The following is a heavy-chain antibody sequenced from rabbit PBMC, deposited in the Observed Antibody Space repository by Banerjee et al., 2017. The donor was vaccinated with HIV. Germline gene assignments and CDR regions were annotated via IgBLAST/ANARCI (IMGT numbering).Heavy chain of an antibody. Sequence: QEHLEESGGDLVKPEGSLTLTCTASGFSFSSSHWICWVRQAPGRGLEWIGCIYTGSSGTTSYASWAKGRFTISKTSSTTVTLHMTSLTAADTATYFCARGDYIGAYIDGHAFDLWGQGTLVTVS. V-gene: IGHV1S45*01. J-gene: IGHJ4*01. CDR1: GFSFSSSHW. CDR3: ARGDYIGAYIDGHAFDL. D-gene: IGHD6-1*01. CDR2: IYTGSSGTT.